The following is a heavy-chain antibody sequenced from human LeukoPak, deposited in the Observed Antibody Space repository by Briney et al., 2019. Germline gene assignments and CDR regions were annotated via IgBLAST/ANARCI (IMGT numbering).Heavy chain of an antibody. J-gene: IGHJ6*02. CDR1: GGSVSSGSYY. D-gene: IGHD2-2*01. CDR2: IYYSGST. CDR3: ARGDVVVPASYYYYGMDV. Sequence: SETLSLTCTVSGGSVSSGSYYWSWIRQPPGKGLEWIGYIYYSGSTNYNPSLKSRVTISVDTSKNQFSLKLSSVTAADTAVYYCARGDVVVPASYYYYGMDVGGQGTMVTVSS. V-gene: IGHV4-61*01.